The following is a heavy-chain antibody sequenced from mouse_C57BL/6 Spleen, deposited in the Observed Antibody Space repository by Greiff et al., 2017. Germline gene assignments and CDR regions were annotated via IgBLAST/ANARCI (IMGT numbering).Heavy chain of an antibody. CDR2: IDPSDSET. Sequence: VQLQQPGAELVRPGSSVKLSCKASGYTFTSYWMHWVKQRPIQGLEWIGNIDPSDSETHYNQKFKDKATLTVDKSSSTAYMQLSSLTSEDSAVYYCASQTGRGYFDDWGQGTTLTVSS. CDR1: GYTFTSYW. V-gene: IGHV1-52*01. D-gene: IGHD4-1*01. CDR3: ASQTGRGYFDD. J-gene: IGHJ2*01.